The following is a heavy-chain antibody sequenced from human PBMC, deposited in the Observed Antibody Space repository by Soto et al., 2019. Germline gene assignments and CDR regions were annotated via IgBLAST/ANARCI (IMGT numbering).Heavy chain of an antibody. V-gene: IGHV4-38-2*01. J-gene: IGHJ5*02. D-gene: IGHD4-17*01. CDR3: ARSTVTTKPDWFDP. Sequence: SETLSLTCAVSDYSISSGYYWGWIRQPPGKGLEWIGSIHHTGNTYYNPSLKSRVTISVDTSKNQFSLKLSSVTAADTAVYYCARSTVTTKPDWFDPWGQGTLVTVSS. CDR2: IHHTGNT. CDR1: DYSISSGYY.